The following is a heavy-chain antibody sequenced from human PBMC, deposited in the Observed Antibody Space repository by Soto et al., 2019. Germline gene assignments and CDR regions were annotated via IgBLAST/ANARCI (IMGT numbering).Heavy chain of an antibody. CDR2: IIPIFGTA. V-gene: IGHV1-69*13. CDR1: GGTFSSYA. J-gene: IGHJ5*02. D-gene: IGHD2-2*01. CDR3: ARSCSSTSCYPRTGSVPNVEYNWFDH. Sequence: SVKVSCKASGGTFSSYAISCVRQAPGQGLEWMGGIIPIFGTANYAQKFQGRVTITADESTSTAYMELSSLRSEDTAVYYCARSCSSTSCYPRTGSVPNVEYNWFDHWGQGTLVTVSS.